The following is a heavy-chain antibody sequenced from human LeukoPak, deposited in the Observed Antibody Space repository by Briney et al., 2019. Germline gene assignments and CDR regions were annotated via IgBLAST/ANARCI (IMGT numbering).Heavy chain of an antibody. Sequence: ASVKVSCKVSGYTLTELSMHWVRQAPGKGLEWMGGFDPEDGETIYAQKFQGRVTMTEDTSTDTAYMELSSLRSEDTAVYYCARDQGYSGSLRSGYGMDVWGQGTTVTVSS. CDR2: FDPEDGET. CDR1: GYTLTELS. D-gene: IGHD1-26*01. V-gene: IGHV1-24*01. CDR3: ARDQGYSGSLRSGYGMDV. J-gene: IGHJ6*02.